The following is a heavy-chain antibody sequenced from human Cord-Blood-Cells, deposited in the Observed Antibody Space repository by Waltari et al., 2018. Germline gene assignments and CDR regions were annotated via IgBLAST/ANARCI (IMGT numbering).Heavy chain of an antibody. D-gene: IGHD7-27*01. CDR3: ARGTGIYWYFDL. J-gene: IGHJ2*01. CDR1: GYTFTSYA. Sequence: QVQLVQSGAEVKKPGASVKVSCKASGYTFTSYAMHWVLQAPGQRLEWMGWINAGNGNTKYSQKFKGRVTSTRDKSARTAYMELSSLRSEDTAVYYGARGTGIYWYFDLWGRSTLVTVSS. V-gene: IGHV1-3*01. CDR2: INAGNGNT.